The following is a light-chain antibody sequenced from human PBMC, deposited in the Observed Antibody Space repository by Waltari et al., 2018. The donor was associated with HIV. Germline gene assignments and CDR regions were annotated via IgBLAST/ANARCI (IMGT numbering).Light chain of an antibody. Sequence: QSVLTQPPSASGTPGQRVTISCSGSSSKIGSNTVNWYQQLPGTAPKLLSSSNNQRPSGVPDRFSGSRSGTSASLAISGLQSEDEADYYCAAWHDSLNGSWVFGGGTKLTVL. V-gene: IGLV1-44*01. CDR3: AAWHDSLNGSWV. J-gene: IGLJ3*02. CDR1: SSKIGSNT. CDR2: SNN.